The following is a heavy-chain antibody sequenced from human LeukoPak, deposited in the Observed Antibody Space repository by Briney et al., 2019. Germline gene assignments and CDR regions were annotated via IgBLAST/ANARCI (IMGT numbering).Heavy chain of an antibody. CDR1: GGSISSYY. V-gene: IGHV4-59*01. Sequence: SETLSLTCTVSGGSISSYYWSWIRQPPGKGLEWIGYIYYSGSTNYNPSLKSRVTISVDTSKNQFSLKLSSVTAADTAVYYCARESGKEGLRAFDIWGQGTMVTVSS. CDR3: ARESGKEGLRAFDI. D-gene: IGHD1-1*01. J-gene: IGHJ3*02. CDR2: IYYSGST.